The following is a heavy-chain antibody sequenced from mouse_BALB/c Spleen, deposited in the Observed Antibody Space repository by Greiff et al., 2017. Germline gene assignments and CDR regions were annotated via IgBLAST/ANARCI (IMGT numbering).Heavy chain of an antibody. D-gene: IGHD1-1*01. J-gene: IGHJ4*01. CDR2: IDPANGNT. V-gene: IGHV14-3*02. Sequence: VQLQQSGAELVKPGASVKLSCTASGFNIKDTYMHWVKQRPEQGLEWIGRIDPANGNTKYDPKFQGKATITADTSSNTAYLQLSSLTSEDTAVYYCARDTVVATDAMDYWGQGTSVTVSS. CDR3: ARDTVVATDAMDY. CDR1: GFNIKDTY.